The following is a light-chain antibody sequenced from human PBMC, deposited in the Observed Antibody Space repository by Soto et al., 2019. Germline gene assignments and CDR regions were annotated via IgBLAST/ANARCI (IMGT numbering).Light chain of an antibody. CDR3: QQYRSFFT. V-gene: IGKV1-5*03. CDR2: RTS. CDR1: QTIHSW. J-gene: IGKJ3*01. Sequence: DFQMTQSPSTLSASVGDRVTLTCRASQTIHSWLAWYQQKPGKAPKLLISRTSILESWVPSRFSGSGFGTEFTLTISNLQPEDFATYYCQQYRSFFTFGPGTKVDIK.